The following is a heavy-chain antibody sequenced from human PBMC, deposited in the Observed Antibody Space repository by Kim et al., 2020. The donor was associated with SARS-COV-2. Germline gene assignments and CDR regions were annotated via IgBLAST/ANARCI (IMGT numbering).Heavy chain of an antibody. V-gene: IGHV1-3*01. D-gene: IGHD3-10*01. CDR3: AREGSGSYNWLDP. CDR2: INGGNGNT. CDR1: GYTFDTYA. J-gene: IGHJ5*02. Sequence: ASVKVSCKASGYTFDTYALYWVRQAPGQRFEWMGWINGGNGNTRYSQNFQGRVTITRDTSASISYMELSSLTSKDTAVYYCAREGSGSYNWLDPWGQGTLVTVSS.